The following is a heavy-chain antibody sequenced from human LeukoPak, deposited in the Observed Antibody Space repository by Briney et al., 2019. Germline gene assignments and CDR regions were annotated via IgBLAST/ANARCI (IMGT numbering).Heavy chain of an antibody. CDR1: GFSFSSYP. J-gene: IGHJ3*02. D-gene: IGHD6-19*01. CDR2: ISRDGRDK. V-gene: IGHV3-30*03. CDR3: AQQWLVLGAFDI. Sequence: GGSLRLSCAASGFSFSSYPMHWVRQAPGKGLEWVAVISRDGRDKHHADSVKGRFTISRDNSKNTLYLQMNSLRAEDTAVYYCAQQWLVLGAFDIWGQGTMVTVSS.